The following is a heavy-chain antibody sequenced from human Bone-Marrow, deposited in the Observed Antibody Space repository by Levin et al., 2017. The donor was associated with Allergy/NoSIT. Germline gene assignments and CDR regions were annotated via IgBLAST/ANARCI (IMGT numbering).Heavy chain of an antibody. D-gene: IGHD4-17*01. CDR3: AHSDGDYRIRNGYEYFGMDV. V-gene: IGHV2-5*01. Sequence: SGPTLVKPTQTLTLTCTFSGFSLSTNGEGVGWIRQPPGKALEWLALIYWNDDKRYSPFLKSRLTITKDTSKNQLVLTMTNMDPVDTATYFCAHSDGDYRIRNGYEYFGMDVWGQGTTVTVSS. CDR2: IYWNDDK. CDR1: GFSLSTNGEG. J-gene: IGHJ6*02.